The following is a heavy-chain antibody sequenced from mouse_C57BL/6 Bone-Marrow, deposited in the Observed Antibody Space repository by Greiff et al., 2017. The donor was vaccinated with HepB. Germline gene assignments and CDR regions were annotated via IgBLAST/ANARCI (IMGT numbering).Heavy chain of an antibody. J-gene: IGHJ2*01. D-gene: IGHD2-3*01. CDR3: ARSLYDGSFDY. CDR1: GYNFTSYW. Sequence: VKLQQPGAELVKPGASVKLSCKASGYNFTSYWMHWVKQRPGQGLEWIGMIHPNSGSTKYNEKFKSKATLTVDKSSSTAYMQLSSLTSEDSAVYYCARSLYDGSFDYWGQGTTLTVSS. V-gene: IGHV1-64*01. CDR2: IHPNSGST.